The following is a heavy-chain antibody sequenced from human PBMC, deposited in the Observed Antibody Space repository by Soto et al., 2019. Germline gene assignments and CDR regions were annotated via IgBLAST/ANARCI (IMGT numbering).Heavy chain of an antibody. CDR2: ISWDGGST. J-gene: IGHJ3*02. D-gene: IGHD6-19*01. V-gene: IGHV3-43*01. Sequence: GGSLRLSCAASGFTFDDYTMHWVRQAPGKGLEGVSLISWDGGSTYYADSVKGRFTISRDNSKNSLYLQMNSLRTEDTALYYCAKDRGGSGWSKELYDAFDIWGQGTMVTVSS. CDR1: GFTFDDYT. CDR3: AKDRGGSGWSKELYDAFDI.